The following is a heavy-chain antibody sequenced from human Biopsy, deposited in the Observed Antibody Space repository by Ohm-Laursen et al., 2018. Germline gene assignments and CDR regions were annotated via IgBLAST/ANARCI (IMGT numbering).Heavy chain of an antibody. D-gene: IGHD1/OR15-1a*01. V-gene: IGHV3-23*01. J-gene: IGHJ5*02. CDR1: GFYFSNYA. CDR3: AKEVFSAVGTSGFDP. Sequence: SLRLSCSAPGFYFSNYAMSWVRQAPGKGLEWVSGISGSGGRTYYAESMKGRFTISRDNSKKTVYLQMKSLRAEDTAVYYCAKEVFSAVGTSGFDPWGQGTLVTVSS. CDR2: ISGSGGRT.